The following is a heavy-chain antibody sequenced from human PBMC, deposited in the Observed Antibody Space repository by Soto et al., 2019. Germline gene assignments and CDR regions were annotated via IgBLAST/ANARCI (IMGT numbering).Heavy chain of an antibody. CDR3: ASVFDCSDASCRPWDAFDI. CDR2: IWDDGSNT. V-gene: IGHV3-33*01. J-gene: IGHJ3*02. Sequence: QVQLVESGGGVVQPGRSLRLSCAASGFTFSNYGMHWVRQAPGKGLEWGALIWDDGSNTYYADSVKGRFTISRDNSKNTLSLQMNSLRAEDTAVYYCASVFDCSDASCRPWDAFDILGQGTMVTVSS. CDR1: GFTFSNYG. D-gene: IGHD2-15*01.